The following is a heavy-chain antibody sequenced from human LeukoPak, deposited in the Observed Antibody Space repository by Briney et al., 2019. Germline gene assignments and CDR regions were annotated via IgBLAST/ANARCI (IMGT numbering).Heavy chain of an antibody. D-gene: IGHD3-16*01. CDR3: AREGGGFDY. Sequence: SETLSLTCTVSGGSISSSSYYWGWIRQPPGKGLEWIGSIYYSGSTYYNPSLKSRVAISVDTSKNQFSLKLSSVTAADTAVYYCAREGGGFDYWGQGTLVTVSS. J-gene: IGHJ4*02. CDR2: IYYSGST. V-gene: IGHV4-39*07. CDR1: GGSISSSSYY.